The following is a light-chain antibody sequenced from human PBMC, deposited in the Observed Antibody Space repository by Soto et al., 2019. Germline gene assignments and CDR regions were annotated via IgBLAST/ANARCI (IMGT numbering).Light chain of an antibody. V-gene: IGLV2-23*02. CDR2: EVT. Sequence: QSALTQPASVSGSPGQSITISCTGTSSDVGSYNLVSWYQQHPGEAPKLMIYEVTKRPSGVSNRFSGSKSGNTASLTISGLQAQDEADYYCFSYAAGSPFVFGTGTKLTVL. J-gene: IGLJ1*01. CDR3: FSYAAGSPFV. CDR1: SSDVGSYNL.